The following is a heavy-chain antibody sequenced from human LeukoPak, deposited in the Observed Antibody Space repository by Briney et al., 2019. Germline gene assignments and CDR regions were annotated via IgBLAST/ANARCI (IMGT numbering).Heavy chain of an antibody. CDR3: ASGRGRGAARSFDY. D-gene: IGHD6-6*01. CDR1: GYSFTDYY. V-gene: IGHV1-2*02. J-gene: IGHJ4*02. CDR2: INPNGGGT. Sequence: ASVKVSCKASGYSFTDYYMHWVRQAPGQGLEWMGWINPNGGGTNYAQKFQGRVTMTRDTSISTAYMELTRLRSVDTAVYYCASGRGRGAARSFDYWGRGTLVTVSS.